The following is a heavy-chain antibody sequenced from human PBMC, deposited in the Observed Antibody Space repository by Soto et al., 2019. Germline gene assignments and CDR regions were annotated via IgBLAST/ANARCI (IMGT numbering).Heavy chain of an antibody. J-gene: IGHJ3*01. V-gene: IGHV3-74*03. Sequence: GRSLRLSCAASGFTFSGYWMHWVRQVPGKGLAWVSHITADGGTTTYADSVRGRFTISRDNAKNSVYLQMNSLRDEDTAVYYCVRSWYGAFDVWGQGTMVTVSS. D-gene: IGHD6-13*01. CDR3: VRSWYGAFDV. CDR2: ITADGGTT. CDR1: GFTFSGYW.